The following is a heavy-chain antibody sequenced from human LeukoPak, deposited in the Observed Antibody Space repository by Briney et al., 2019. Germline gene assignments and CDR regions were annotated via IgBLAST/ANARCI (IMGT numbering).Heavy chain of an antibody. CDR2: IYYSGST. J-gene: IGHJ4*02. CDR3: AREGGSGSLGF. D-gene: IGHD3-10*01. Sequence: SETLSLTCTVSGASGMSYYWNWVRQPPGKGLEWIGYIYYSGSTAYNPSLKSRVTMSVDTSKNQFSLKLSSVTTADTAVYYCAREGGSGSLGFWGQGTLVTVSS. CDR1: GASGMSYY. V-gene: IGHV4-59*02.